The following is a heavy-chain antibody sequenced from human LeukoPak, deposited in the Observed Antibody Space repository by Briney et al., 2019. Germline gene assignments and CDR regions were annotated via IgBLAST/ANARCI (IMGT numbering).Heavy chain of an antibody. J-gene: IGHJ4*02. CDR2: ISGSGGST. CDR1: GFTFSSYA. D-gene: IGHD1-26*01. Sequence: GGSLRLSCAASGFTFSSYAMSWVRQAPGKGLEWVSAISGSGGSTYYADSVKGRFTISRDNSKNTLYLQMNSLRAEDTAVYYCARVPGGSYLYYFDYWGQGTLVTVSS. CDR3: ARVPGGSYLYYFDY. V-gene: IGHV3-23*01.